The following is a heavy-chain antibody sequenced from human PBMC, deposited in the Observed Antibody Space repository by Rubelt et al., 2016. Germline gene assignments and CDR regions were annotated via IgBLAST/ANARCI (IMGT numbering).Heavy chain of an antibody. Sequence: QLQLQESGPGLVKLSETLSLTCTVSGGSISSSSYYWGWIRQPPGKGLEWIGSIYYSGSTYYNPSLKSRVTISVDASRIQFSLKLSSVTAADTAVYDCARGRFLEWLPPDYWGQGTLVTVSS. CDR3: ARGRFLEWLPPDY. J-gene: IGHJ4*02. D-gene: IGHD3-3*01. CDR1: GGSISSSSYY. V-gene: IGHV4-39*01. CDR2: IYYSGST.